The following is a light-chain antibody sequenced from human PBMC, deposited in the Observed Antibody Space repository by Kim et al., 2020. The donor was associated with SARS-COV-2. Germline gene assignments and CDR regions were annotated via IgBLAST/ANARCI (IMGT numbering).Light chain of an antibody. J-gene: IGKJ5*01. Sequence: SPGARATRTCVASRSVTSNSLAAYHQKPCQAPMLLIHRAYSKATCIPDRFRGSGSRTEYTLTNSRLQHHYSAVHYCHQTCSSPRSFGQGTRLVI. CDR1: RSVTSNS. V-gene: IGKV3-20*01. CDR3: HQTCSSPRS. CDR2: RAY.